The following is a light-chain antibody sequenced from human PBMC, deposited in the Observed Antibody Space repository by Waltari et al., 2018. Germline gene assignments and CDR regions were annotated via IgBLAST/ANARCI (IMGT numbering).Light chain of an antibody. Sequence: DIQMTQSPSSVSASVGDRVTITCRASQDINNWLAWYQQKPGKAPNLLIYGASSLQTGVPRRFTGSGCRTEFTLTISSLQPEDFATYCCQQAKNFPITFGPGTTVDIK. J-gene: IGKJ3*01. CDR1: QDINNW. CDR3: QQAKNFPIT. V-gene: IGKV1-12*01. CDR2: GAS.